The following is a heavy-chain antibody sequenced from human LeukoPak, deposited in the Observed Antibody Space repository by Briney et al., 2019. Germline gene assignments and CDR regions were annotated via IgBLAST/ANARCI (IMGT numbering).Heavy chain of an antibody. Sequence: GGSLRLSCAASGFTFSSYSMNWVRQAPGKGLEWLSYITSSSSTIYYADSVKGRFTISRDNAKNSLYLQMNSLRADDTAVYYCARDKIVGPTTLDYRGQGTLVTVSS. CDR1: GFTFSSYS. CDR3: ARDKIVGPTTLDY. CDR2: ITSSSSTI. J-gene: IGHJ4*02. V-gene: IGHV3-48*04. D-gene: IGHD1-26*01.